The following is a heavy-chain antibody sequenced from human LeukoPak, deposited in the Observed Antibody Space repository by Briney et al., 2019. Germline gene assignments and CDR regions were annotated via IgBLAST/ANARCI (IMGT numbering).Heavy chain of an antibody. J-gene: IGHJ4*02. CDR2: ISPGDSDT. Sequence: GESLKISCKGSGYSFTSQWIGWVRQMPGKGLEWMGIISPGDSDTRYSPSFQGQVTISADKSINTAYLQWNSLKASDTAMYYCARSVCSGGSCCLDYWGQGTLVTVSS. V-gene: IGHV5-51*01. CDR1: GYSFTSQW. CDR3: ARSVCSGGSCCLDY. D-gene: IGHD2-15*01.